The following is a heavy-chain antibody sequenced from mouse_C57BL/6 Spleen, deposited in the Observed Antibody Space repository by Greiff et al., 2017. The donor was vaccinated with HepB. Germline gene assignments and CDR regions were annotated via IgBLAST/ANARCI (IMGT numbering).Heavy chain of an antibody. CDR1: GYTFTDYE. D-gene: IGHD4-1*01. J-gene: IGHJ4*01. CDR2: IDPETGGT. Sequence: VQLQQSGAELVRPGASVTLSCKASGYTFTDYEMHWVKQTPVHGLEWIGAIDPETGGTAYNQKFKGKAILTADKSSSTAYMELRSLTSEDSAVYYCTRTEALTGTGYAMDYWGQGTTLTVSS. V-gene: IGHV1-15*01. CDR3: TRTEALTGTGYAMDY.